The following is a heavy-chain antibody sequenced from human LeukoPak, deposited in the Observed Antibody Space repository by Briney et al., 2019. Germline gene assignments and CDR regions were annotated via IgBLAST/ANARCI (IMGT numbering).Heavy chain of an antibody. D-gene: IGHD3-16*01. J-gene: IGHJ5*02. Sequence: SETLSLTCTVSGGSLSSGGYYWTWIRQHPGKGLEWIGYVDYSGSTYYNPTLKSRVTISVDTSKNQFSLRLTSVTAADTAVHYCTRASSRATGYVTWFDPWGQGTLVTVSS. V-gene: IGHV4-31*03. CDR1: GGSLSSGGYY. CDR3: TRASSRATGYVTWFDP. CDR2: VDYSGST.